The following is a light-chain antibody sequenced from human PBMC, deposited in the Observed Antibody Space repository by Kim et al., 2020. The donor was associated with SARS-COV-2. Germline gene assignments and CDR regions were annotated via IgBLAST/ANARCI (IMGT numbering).Light chain of an antibody. J-gene: IGKJ4*01. Sequence: VSPGERATLSCRASRSISSNLAWYQQKPGQAPSLLIYGASTRATGTPARFSGSRSGTEFTLTISSLQSEDFAVYYCQQYNDRPLTFGGGTKVDIK. CDR2: GAS. CDR1: RSISSN. V-gene: IGKV3-15*01. CDR3: QQYNDRPLT.